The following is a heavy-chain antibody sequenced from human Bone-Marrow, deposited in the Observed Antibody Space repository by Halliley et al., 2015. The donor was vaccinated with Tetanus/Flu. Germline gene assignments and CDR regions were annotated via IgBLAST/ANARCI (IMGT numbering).Heavy chain of an antibody. J-gene: IGHJ5*02. Sequence: TLPLTCSVSGGSISSGGYYWSWIRQHPGKGLEWIGYLYDSGSTYYNPSLKSRVTISVDTSKNQFSLNLTSVTAADTAVYYCATAALESTYASDWFDPWGQGTLVTVSS. CDR3: ATAALESTYASDWFDP. CDR2: LYDSGST. D-gene: IGHD3-10*01. CDR1: GGSISSGGYY. V-gene: IGHV4-31*03.